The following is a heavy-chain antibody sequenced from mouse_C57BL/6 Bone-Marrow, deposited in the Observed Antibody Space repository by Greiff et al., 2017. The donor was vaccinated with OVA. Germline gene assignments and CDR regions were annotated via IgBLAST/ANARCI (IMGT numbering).Heavy chain of an antibody. CDR1: GYTFTSYW. J-gene: IGHJ3*01. D-gene: IGHD2-4*01. V-gene: IGHV1-69*01. CDR3: ARRRLRRGLSFAY. Sequence: QVQLQQPGAELVMPGASVKLSCKASGYTFTSYWMHWVKQRPGQGLEWIGEIDPSDSYTNYNQKFKGKSTLTVDKSSSTAYMQLSSLTSEDSAVYYCARRRLRRGLSFAYWGQGTLVTVSA. CDR2: IDPSDSYT.